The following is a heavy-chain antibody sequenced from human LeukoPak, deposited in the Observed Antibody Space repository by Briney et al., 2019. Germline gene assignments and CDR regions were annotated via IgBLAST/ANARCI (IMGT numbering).Heavy chain of an antibody. CDR1: GGSISSSNW. Sequence: SETLSLTCAVSGGSISSSNWWSWVRQPPGKGLEWIGEIYHSGSTNYNPSLKSRVTISVDKSKNQFSLRLSSVTAADTAVYYCASRTAASLPWGYWGQGTLVTVSS. D-gene: IGHD6-13*01. CDR3: ASRTAASLPWGY. J-gene: IGHJ4*02. CDR2: IYHSGST. V-gene: IGHV4-4*02.